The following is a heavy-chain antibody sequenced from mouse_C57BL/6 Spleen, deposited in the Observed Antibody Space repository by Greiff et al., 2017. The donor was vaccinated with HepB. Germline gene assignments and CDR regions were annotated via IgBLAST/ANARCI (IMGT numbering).Heavy chain of an antibody. CDR3: ARGGLRRAYYFDY. V-gene: IGHV1-82*01. Sequence: VQLQQSGPELVKPGASVKISCKASGYAFSSSWMNWVKQRPGKGLEWIGRIYPGDGDTNYNGKFKGKATLTADKSSSTAYMQLSSLTSEDSAVYFCARGGLRRAYYFDYWGQGTTLTVSS. J-gene: IGHJ2*01. CDR2: IYPGDGDT. D-gene: IGHD2-2*01. CDR1: GYAFSSSW.